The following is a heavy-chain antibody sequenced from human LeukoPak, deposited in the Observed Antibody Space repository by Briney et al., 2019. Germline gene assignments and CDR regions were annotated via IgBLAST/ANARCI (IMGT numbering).Heavy chain of an antibody. CDR2: IKPDGSAE. CDR1: GFTFSGYW. CDR3: ARANNSSWHN. D-gene: IGHD6-13*01. V-gene: IGHV3-7*01. J-gene: IGHJ4*02. Sequence: GGSLRLSCTASGFTFSGYWMSWVRHVPGRGLNWVANIKPDGSAEYYAASVKGRFTVSRDNAENSLYLQMNSLRVEDTAVYYCARANNSSWHNWGQGTLVTVSS.